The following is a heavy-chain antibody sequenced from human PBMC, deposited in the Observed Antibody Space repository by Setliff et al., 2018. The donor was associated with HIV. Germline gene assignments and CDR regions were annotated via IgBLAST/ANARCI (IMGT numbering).Heavy chain of an antibody. Sequence: ASVKVSCKASGYTFTSYAMHWVRQAPGQRLEWMGWINAGNGNTKYSQKFQGRVTITRDTSASTAYMGLSSLRSEDTAVYYCARVFRYYGMDVWGQGTTVTVSS. CDR3: ARVFRYYGMDV. J-gene: IGHJ6*02. CDR1: GYTFTSYA. CDR2: INAGNGNT. V-gene: IGHV1-3*01.